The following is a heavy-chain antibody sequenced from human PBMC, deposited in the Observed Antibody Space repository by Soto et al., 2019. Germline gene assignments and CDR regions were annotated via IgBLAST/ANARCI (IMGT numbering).Heavy chain of an antibody. Sequence: QVQLVQSGAEVKKPGASVKVSCKTSGYTFTTYGISWVRQAPGQGLEWMGWISGYNGNTNYAQKFQGRVTMTTDTTTSTAYMELRSLRSADTAVYYCAKGYNYGYGDYWGLGTLITVSS. CDR3: AKGYNYGYGDY. CDR2: ISGYNGNT. D-gene: IGHD5-18*01. V-gene: IGHV1-18*01. CDR1: GYTFTTYG. J-gene: IGHJ4*02.